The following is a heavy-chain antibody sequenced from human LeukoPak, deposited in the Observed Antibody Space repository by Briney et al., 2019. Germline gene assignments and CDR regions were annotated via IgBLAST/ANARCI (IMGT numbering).Heavy chain of an antibody. V-gene: IGHV4-39*01. CDR2: IYYTGSI. Sequence: SETLSLTCTVSGDSISSNSFYWGWIRQPPEKGLEWIGSIYYTGSIFYNPSLKSRVTISVDTSKNQVSLILTSVTAADTAVYYCARAGSTDAFDIWGQGTMVTVSS. J-gene: IGHJ3*02. CDR1: GDSISSNSFY. D-gene: IGHD3-10*01. CDR3: ARAGSTDAFDI.